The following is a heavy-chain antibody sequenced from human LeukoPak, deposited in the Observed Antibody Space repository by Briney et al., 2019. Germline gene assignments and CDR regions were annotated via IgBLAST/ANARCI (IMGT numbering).Heavy chain of an antibody. J-gene: IGHJ4*02. CDR1: GFSFSSYS. D-gene: IGHD2-15*01. Sequence: PGGSLRLSCAASGFSFSSYSMNWVRQAPGKGLEWVANIKQDGSEKYYVDSVKGRFTISRDNAKNSLYLQMNSLRAEDTAVYYCARLGYCSGGSCYNFVVGYWGQGTLVTVSS. V-gene: IGHV3-7*01. CDR3: ARLGYCSGGSCYNFVVGY. CDR2: IKQDGSEK.